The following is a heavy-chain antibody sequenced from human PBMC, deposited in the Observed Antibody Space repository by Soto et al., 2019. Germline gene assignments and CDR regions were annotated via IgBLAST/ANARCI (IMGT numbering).Heavy chain of an antibody. CDR3: GRGHYDFWSGQGEN. D-gene: IGHD3-3*01. CDR2: IYSGGSA. V-gene: IGHV3-53*02. Sequence: EVQLVETGGGLIQPGGSLRLSCAASGFTVSSNYMSWVRQAPGKGLEWVSVIYSGGSAYYADSVKGRFTISRDNSKNTLYLQMNSLRAEDTAVYYCGRGHYDFWSGQGENWGQGTLVTVSS. J-gene: IGHJ4*02. CDR1: GFTVSSNY.